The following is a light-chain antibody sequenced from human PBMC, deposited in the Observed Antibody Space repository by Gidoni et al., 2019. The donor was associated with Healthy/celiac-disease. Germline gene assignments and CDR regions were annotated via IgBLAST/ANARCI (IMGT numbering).Light chain of an antibody. V-gene: IGKV1-39*01. J-gene: IGKJ4*01. CDR1: QSISSY. Sequence: DIQMTKSPSYLSASVGDRVTLTCRASQSISSYFNWYQQKPGKAPKLLIYAASSLQSGVPSRFSGSGSGTDFTLTISSLQPEDFATYYGQQSYSTPLTFGGGTKVEIK. CDR2: AAS. CDR3: QQSYSTPLT.